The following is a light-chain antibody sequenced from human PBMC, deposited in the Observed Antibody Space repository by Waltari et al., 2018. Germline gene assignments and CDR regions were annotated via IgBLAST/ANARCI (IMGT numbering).Light chain of an antibody. Sequence: QQPGKGPLYWMQVNSDGSHRKGDEIPDRFSGSSSGAERYLSTSSLQSEDEADYYCETGGHGTWVFGGGTKLTVL. J-gene: IGLJ3*02. V-gene: IGLV4-69*01. CDR2: VNSDGSH. CDR3: ETGGHGTWV.